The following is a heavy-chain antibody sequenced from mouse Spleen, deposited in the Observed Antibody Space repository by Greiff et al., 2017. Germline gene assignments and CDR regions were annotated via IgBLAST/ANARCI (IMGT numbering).Heavy chain of an antibody. D-gene: IGHD2-1*01. V-gene: IGHV5-9-3*01. J-gene: IGHJ4*01. CDR1: GFTFSSYA. Sequence: EVKLVESGGGLVKPGGSLKLSCAASGFTFSSYAMSWVRQTPEKRLEWVATISSGGSYTYYPDSVKGRFTISRDNAKNTLYLQMSSLRSEDTAMYYCARQGNGNDAMDYWGQGTSVTVSS. CDR2: ISSGGSYT. CDR3: ARQGNGNDAMDY.